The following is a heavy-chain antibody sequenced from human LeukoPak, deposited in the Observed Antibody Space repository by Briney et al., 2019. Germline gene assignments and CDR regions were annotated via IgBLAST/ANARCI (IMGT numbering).Heavy chain of an antibody. CDR2: FSYSGST. CDR3: ARMYSGTSYYFDY. D-gene: IGHD1-26*01. CDR1: GVSISTYH. Sequence: SETLSLTCSATGVSISTYHWIWLRQPPAKGLEWMGFFSYSGSTKYNPSLKSRVTMSVDTSKNQFSLKLSSVTAADTAVYYRARMYSGTSYYFDYWGQGTLVTVSS. J-gene: IGHJ4*02. V-gene: IGHV4-59*01.